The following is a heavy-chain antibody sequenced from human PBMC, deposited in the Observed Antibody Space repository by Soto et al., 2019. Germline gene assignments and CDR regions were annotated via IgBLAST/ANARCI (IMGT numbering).Heavy chain of an antibody. CDR3: ANGRMVRGVIRAFDI. CDR2: INAGNGNT. CDR1: GYTFTSYA. D-gene: IGHD3-10*01. J-gene: IGHJ3*02. Sequence: QVQLVQSGAEVKKPGASVKVSCKASGYTFTSYAMHWVRQAPGQRLEWMGWINAGNGNTKYSQKFQGRVTITRDTSASTAYMELSRLRSEDTAVYYCANGRMVRGVIRAFDIWGQGTMVTVSS. V-gene: IGHV1-3*01.